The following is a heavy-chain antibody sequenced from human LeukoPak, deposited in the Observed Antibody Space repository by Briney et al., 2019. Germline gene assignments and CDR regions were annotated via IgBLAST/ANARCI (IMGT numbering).Heavy chain of an antibody. V-gene: IGHV1-69*04. Sequence: ASVKVSCKASGGTFSSYTINWVRQAPGQGLEWMGRIIPILGIANYAQKFQGRVTITADKSTSTAYMELSSLRSEDTAVYYCARDEVVTATDAFDIWGQGTMVTVSS. CDR2: IIPILGIA. CDR1: GGTFSSYT. J-gene: IGHJ3*02. D-gene: IGHD2-21*02. CDR3: ARDEVVTATDAFDI.